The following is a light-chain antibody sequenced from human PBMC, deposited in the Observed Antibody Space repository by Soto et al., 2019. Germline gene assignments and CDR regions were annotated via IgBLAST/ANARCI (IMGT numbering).Light chain of an antibody. CDR2: AAS. V-gene: IGKV1-27*01. CDR3: QKYNSAPRT. Sequence: DIQMTQSPSSLSASVGDRVTITCRASPGIIDYLAWYQQRPGKPPRLLIYAASTLQSGVPSRFSGSGAGTDFTLTISSLQPEDVATYYCQKYNSAPRTFGQGTKVEIK. CDR1: PGIIDY. J-gene: IGKJ1*01.